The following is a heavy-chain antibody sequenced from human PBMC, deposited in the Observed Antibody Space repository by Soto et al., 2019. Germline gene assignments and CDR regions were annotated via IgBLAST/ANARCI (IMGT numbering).Heavy chain of an antibody. D-gene: IGHD6-19*01. CDR1: GGSISSHYW. CDR3: AHRSTGWQYYFDY. Sequence: TLSLTCTVSGGSISSHYWSWIRQPPGKGLEWLALIYWDGDKWYSPSLRSRLTITEDTSKDQVVLTMTNMDPVDTATYYCAHRSTGWQYYFDYWGQGTLVTVSS. V-gene: IGHV2-5*02. CDR2: IYWDGDK. J-gene: IGHJ4*02.